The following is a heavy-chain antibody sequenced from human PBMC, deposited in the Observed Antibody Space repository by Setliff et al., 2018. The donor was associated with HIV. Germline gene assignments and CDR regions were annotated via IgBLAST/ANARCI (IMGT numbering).Heavy chain of an antibody. Sequence: PSETLSLTCTVSGGSVSSSNWWSWIRQAPGKRLEWLGSIYDSGSTSYNPSLSSRLTISVDTSKNQVSLRLSSATAADTGVYYCARHRDPPGSSWIFYYYYMDLWGGGTTVTVSS. CDR2: IYDSGST. CDR1: GGSVSSSNW. D-gene: IGHD6-13*01. J-gene: IGHJ6*03. V-gene: IGHV4-39*01. CDR3: ARHRDPPGSSWIFYYYYMDL.